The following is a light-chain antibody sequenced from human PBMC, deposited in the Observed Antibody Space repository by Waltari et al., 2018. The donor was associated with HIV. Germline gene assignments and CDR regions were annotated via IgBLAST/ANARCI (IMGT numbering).Light chain of an antibody. J-gene: IGLJ2*01. CDR2: QDR. CDR3: QAWDTSTAV. CDR1: KLGDKN. V-gene: IGLV3-1*01. Sequence: SYELTQPPSVSVAPGQTASITCSGDKLGDKNACWYQQKPGQSPVLVIFQDRKRSSGLPEPFSGSNSVNPATLTLSGTQAMDEADYYCQAWDTSTAVFGGGTKLTVL.